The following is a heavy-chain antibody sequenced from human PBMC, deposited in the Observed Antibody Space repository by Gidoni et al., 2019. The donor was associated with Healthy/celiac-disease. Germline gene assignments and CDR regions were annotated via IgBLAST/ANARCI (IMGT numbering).Heavy chain of an antibody. CDR2: ISGSGGST. Sequence: EVPLLESGGGLVQPGGSLRLSCAASGFTFSSYAMSWVRQAPGKGLEWVSAISGSGGSTYYADSVKGRFTISRDNSKNTLYLQMNSLRAEDTAVYYCAKEAGIAVAGIRYFDYWGQGTLVTVSS. V-gene: IGHV3-23*01. D-gene: IGHD6-19*01. CDR3: AKEAGIAVAGIRYFDY. J-gene: IGHJ4*02. CDR1: GFTFSSYA.